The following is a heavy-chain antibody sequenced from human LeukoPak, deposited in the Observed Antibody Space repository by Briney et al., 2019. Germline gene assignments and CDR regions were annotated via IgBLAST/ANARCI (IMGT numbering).Heavy chain of an antibody. J-gene: IGHJ4*02. CDR2: IYHSGST. CDR3: ARGYRGYRDY. Sequence: SETLSLTCTVSGGSISSGGYYWSWIRQPPGKGLEWIGYIYHSGSTYYNPSLKSRVTISVDRSKNQFSLKLSSVTAADTAVYYCARGYRGYRDYWGQGTLVTVSS. CDR1: GGSISSGGYY. V-gene: IGHV4-30-2*01. D-gene: IGHD5-12*01.